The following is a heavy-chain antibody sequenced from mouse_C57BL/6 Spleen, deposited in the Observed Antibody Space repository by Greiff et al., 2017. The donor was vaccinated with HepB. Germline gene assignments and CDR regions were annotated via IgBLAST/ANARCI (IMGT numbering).Heavy chain of an antibody. J-gene: IGHJ4*01. CDR3: TTGSNYEDAMDY. CDR1: GFNIKDDY. CDR2: IDPENGDT. V-gene: IGHV14-4*01. Sequence: EVKLQESGAELVRPGASVKLSCTASGFNIKDDYMHWVKQRPEQGLEWIGWIDPENGDTEYASKFQGKATITADTSSNTAYLQLSSLTSEDTAVYYCTTGSNYEDAMDYWGQGTSVTVSS. D-gene: IGHD2-5*01.